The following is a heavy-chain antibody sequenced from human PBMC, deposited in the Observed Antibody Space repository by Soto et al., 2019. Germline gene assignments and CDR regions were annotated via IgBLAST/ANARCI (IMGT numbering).Heavy chain of an antibody. CDR3: ARDDLVVVAATPGTNGMDV. V-gene: IGHV3-30-3*01. Sequence: GVSLRLSCAASGFTFSSYAMHLVRQAPGKGLEWVAVISYDGINKYYADSVKGRFTISRDNSKNTLYLQMNSLRAEDTAVYYCARDDLVVVAATPGTNGMDVWGQGTTVTVSS. CDR1: GFTFSSYA. J-gene: IGHJ6*02. D-gene: IGHD2-15*01. CDR2: ISYDGINK.